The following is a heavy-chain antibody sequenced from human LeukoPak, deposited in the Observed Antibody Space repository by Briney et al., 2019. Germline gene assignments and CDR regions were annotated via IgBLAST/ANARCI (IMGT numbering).Heavy chain of an antibody. V-gene: IGHV4-34*01. D-gene: IGHD3-10*01. J-gene: IGHJ4*02. Sequence: SETLSLTCAVYGGSFSGYYWSWIRQPPGKGLEWIGEINHSGSTNYNPSLKSRVTISVDKSKNQFSLKLSSVTAADTAVYYCARDSLLYGSGTFDYWGQGTLVTVSS. CDR1: GGSFSGYY. CDR3: ARDSLLYGSGTFDY. CDR2: INHSGST.